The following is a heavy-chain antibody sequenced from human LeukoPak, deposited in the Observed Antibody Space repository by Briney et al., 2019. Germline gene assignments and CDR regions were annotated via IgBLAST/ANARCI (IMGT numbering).Heavy chain of an antibody. V-gene: IGHV3-48*01. Sequence: GGSLRLSCAASGFTFSTYTMNWVRQAPGKGLEWVSYISSSSSNIFYADSVKGRFTISRDNSKNTLYLQMNSLRVEDTAVYFCARDPNGDYIGTFDMWGRGTMVSVSS. J-gene: IGHJ3*02. CDR3: ARDPNGDYIGTFDM. CDR2: ISSSSSNI. CDR1: GFTFSTYT. D-gene: IGHD4-17*01.